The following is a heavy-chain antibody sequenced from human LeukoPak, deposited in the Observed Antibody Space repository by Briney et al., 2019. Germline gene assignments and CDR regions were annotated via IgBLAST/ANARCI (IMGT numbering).Heavy chain of an antibody. J-gene: IGHJ5*02. CDR1: GGSFSGYY. CDR3: ARGEGVWGGSSWPKKWFDP. Sequence: SETLSLTCAVYGGSFSGYYWSWIRQPPGKGLEWIGEINHSGSTNYNPSLTSRVTISVDTSKDQFSLKLSSVTAADTAVYYCARGEGVWGGSSWPKKWFDPWGQGTLVTVSS. V-gene: IGHV4-34*01. CDR2: INHSGST. D-gene: IGHD6-13*01.